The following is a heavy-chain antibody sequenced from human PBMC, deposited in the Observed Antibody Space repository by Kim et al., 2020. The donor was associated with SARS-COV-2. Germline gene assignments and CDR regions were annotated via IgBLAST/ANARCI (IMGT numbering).Heavy chain of an antibody. CDR3: AVIASVDYYYGMDV. CDR1: GFTFSSYG. V-gene: IGHV3-33*01. D-gene: IGHD3-3*02. J-gene: IGHJ6*02. Sequence: GGSLRLSCAASGFTFSSYGMHWVRQAPGKGLEWVAVIWYDGSNKYYADSVKGRFTISRDNSKNTLYLQMNSLRAEDTAVYYCAVIASVDYYYGMDVWGQGTTVTVSS. CDR2: IWYDGSNK.